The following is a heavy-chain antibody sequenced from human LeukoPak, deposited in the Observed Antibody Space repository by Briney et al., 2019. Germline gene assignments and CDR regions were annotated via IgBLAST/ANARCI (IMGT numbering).Heavy chain of an antibody. Sequence: GGSLRLSCAASGFTFSRYGMNWVRQAPGRGLEWVALISYDGNSDYYADSVKGRFTISRDNSKNTLYLQMNSLRAEDTAVYFCAKGQRGDILTGSPFDNWGQGTLVTVSS. CDR1: GFTFSRYG. CDR2: ISYDGNSD. J-gene: IGHJ4*02. CDR3: AKGQRGDILTGSPFDN. V-gene: IGHV3-30*18. D-gene: IGHD3-9*01.